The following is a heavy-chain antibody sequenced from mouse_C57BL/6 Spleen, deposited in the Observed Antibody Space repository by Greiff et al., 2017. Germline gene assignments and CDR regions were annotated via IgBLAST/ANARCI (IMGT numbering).Heavy chain of an antibody. CDR1: GYTFTSYW. D-gene: IGHD1-1*01. CDR3: AREILLRSYYFDY. Sequence: QVQLQQPGAELVRPGSSVKLSCKASGYTFTSYWMHWVKQRPIQGLEWIGNIDPSDSETHYNQKFKDKATLTVAKSSSTAYMQLSSLTSEDSAVYYCAREILLRSYYFDYWGQGTTLTVSS. CDR2: IDPSDSET. J-gene: IGHJ2*01. V-gene: IGHV1-52*01.